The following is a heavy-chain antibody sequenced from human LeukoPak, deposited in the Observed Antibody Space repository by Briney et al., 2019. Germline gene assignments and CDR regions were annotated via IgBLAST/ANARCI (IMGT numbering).Heavy chain of an antibody. CDR2: VCHSGSS. CDR3: ARDGRAGSLFAY. D-gene: IGHD6-19*01. Sequence: SEILSLTCSVSGYSISSHYCWGWIRQPPGKGLEWIGSVCHSGSSFYNPSLKSRVTISVDTSKNQFSLKLSSVTAADTAIYYCARDGRAGSLFAYWGQGTLVTVSS. V-gene: IGHV4-38-2*02. J-gene: IGHJ4*02. CDR1: GYSISSHYC.